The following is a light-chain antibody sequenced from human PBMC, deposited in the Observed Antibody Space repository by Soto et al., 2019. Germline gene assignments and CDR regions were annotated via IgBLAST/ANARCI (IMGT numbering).Light chain of an antibody. J-gene: IGKJ4*01. Sequence: DIVLTQSPDSLAVSLGERATINCKSSQTLLDNSRNKNYLAWYQQKPGQPPKLLLYWASTRESGVPDRFSGSGSGTDFTLTISSLQAEDVEVYYCQHYYSSPLTFGGGTKVDIK. CDR1: QTLLDNSRNKNY. CDR2: WAS. V-gene: IGKV4-1*01. CDR3: QHYYSSPLT.